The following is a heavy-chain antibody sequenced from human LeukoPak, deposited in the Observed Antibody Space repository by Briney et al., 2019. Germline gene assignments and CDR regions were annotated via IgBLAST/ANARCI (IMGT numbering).Heavy chain of an antibody. CDR3: ARDHNYAFDN. V-gene: IGHV3-48*01. J-gene: IGHJ4*02. CDR2: IGIDSGNT. D-gene: IGHD1-1*01. Sequence: GGSLRLSCAASGFPFIEYSMNWVRQAPGKGLEWISYIGIDSGNTKYADSVRGRFTISADKAKNSLYLQMNSLRVEDTAVYYCARDHNYAFDNWGQGTLVSVAS. CDR1: GFPFIEYS.